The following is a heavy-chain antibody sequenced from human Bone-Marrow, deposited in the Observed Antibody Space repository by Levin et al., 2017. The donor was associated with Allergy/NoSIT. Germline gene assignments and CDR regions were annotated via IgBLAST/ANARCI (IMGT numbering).Heavy chain of an antibody. D-gene: IGHD6-13*01. CDR1: GFTFSSYW. CDR2: IKQDGSEK. J-gene: IGHJ6*02. Sequence: GGSLRLSCAASGFTFSSYWMSWVRQAPGKGLEWVANIKQDGSEKYYVDSVKGRFTISRDNAKNSLYLQMNSLRAEDTAVYYCARDFFGYSSSWYRYYGMDVWGQGTTVTVSS. CDR3: ARDFFGYSSSWYRYYGMDV. V-gene: IGHV3-7*01.